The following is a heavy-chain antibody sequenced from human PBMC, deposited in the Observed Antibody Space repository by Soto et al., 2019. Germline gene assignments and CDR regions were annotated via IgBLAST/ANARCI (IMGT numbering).Heavy chain of an antibody. J-gene: IGHJ4*02. D-gene: IGHD6-13*01. V-gene: IGHV3-30-3*01. CDR2: ISYDGSNK. Sequence: QVQLVESGGGVVQPGRSLRLSCAASGFTFSSYAMHWVRQAPGKGLEWVAVISYDGSNKYYADSVKGRFTISRDNSKNTLYLQMNSLRAEDTAVYYCARPAGTGGYWGQGTLVTVSS. CDR1: GFTFSSYA. CDR3: ARPAGTGGY.